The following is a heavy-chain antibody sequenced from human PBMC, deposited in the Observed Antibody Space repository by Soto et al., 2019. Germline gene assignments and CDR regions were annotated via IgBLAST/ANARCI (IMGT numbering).Heavy chain of an antibody. V-gene: IGHV3-30*18. Sequence: GGSLRLSCAASGFTFSSYGMHWVRQAPGKGLEWVAVISYDGSNKYYADSVKGRFTISRDNSKNTLYLQMNSLRAEDTAVYYCAKGTRYSYGYLDLVDYWGQGTLVTVSS. D-gene: IGHD5-18*01. J-gene: IGHJ4*02. CDR3: AKGTRYSYGYLDLVDY. CDR2: ISYDGSNK. CDR1: GFTFSSYG.